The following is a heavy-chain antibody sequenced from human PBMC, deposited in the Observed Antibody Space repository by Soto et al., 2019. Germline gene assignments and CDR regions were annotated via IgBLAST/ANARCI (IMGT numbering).Heavy chain of an antibody. CDR2: FDPEDGET. CDR3: ATGGPPITGTTGGFDY. Sequence: QVQLVQSGAEVKKPGASVKVSCKVSGYTLTELSMHWVRQAPGKGLEWMGGFDPEDGETIYAQKFQGRVTMTEDTYTDTAYMALSRLRAEDTAVYYCATGGPPITGTTGGFDYWGQGTLVTVSS. D-gene: IGHD1-20*01. V-gene: IGHV1-24*01. CDR1: GYTLTELS. J-gene: IGHJ4*02.